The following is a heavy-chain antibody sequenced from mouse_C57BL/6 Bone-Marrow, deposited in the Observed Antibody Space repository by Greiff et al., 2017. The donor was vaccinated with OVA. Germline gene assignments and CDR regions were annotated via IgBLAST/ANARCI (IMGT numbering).Heavy chain of an antibody. V-gene: IGHV1-42*01. J-gene: IGHJ3*01. Sequence: EVQLVESGPELVKPGASVKISCKASGYSFPGYYMNWVKQSPEKSLEWIGEINPSTGGTTYNQKFKAKATLTVDKSSSTAYMQLKSLTSEDSAVYYCAGGGTSPFAYWGQGTLVTVSA. CDR1: GYSFPGYY. CDR3: AGGGTSPFAY. CDR2: INPSTGGT. D-gene: IGHD4-1*01.